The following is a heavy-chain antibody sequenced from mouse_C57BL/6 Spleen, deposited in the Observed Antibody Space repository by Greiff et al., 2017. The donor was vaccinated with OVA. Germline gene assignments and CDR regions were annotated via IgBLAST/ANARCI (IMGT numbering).Heavy chain of an antibody. Sequence: EVHLVESEGGLVQPGSSMKLSCTASGFTFSDYYMAWVRQVPEKGLEWVANINYDGSSTYYLDSLKSRFIISRDIAKNILYLQMSSLKSEDTAKYYGARGRDYYGSSYAMDYWGQGTSVTVSS. J-gene: IGHJ4*01. CDR3: ARGRDYYGSSYAMDY. V-gene: IGHV5-16*01. CDR2: INYDGSST. D-gene: IGHD1-1*01. CDR1: GFTFSDYY.